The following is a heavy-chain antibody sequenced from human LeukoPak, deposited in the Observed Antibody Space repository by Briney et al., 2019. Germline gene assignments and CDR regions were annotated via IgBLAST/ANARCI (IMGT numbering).Heavy chain of an antibody. CDR2: INPNSGGT. Sequence: ASVKVSCKASGYTFTGYYMHWVRQAPGQGLEWMGWINPNSGGTNYAQKFQGRVTMTRDTSISTAYMELSRLRSDDTAVYYCASSVAIVVVPAADPYYYYMDVWGKGTTVTVSS. CDR1: GYTFTGYY. CDR3: ASSVAIVVVPAADPYYYYMDV. V-gene: IGHV1-2*02. D-gene: IGHD2-2*01. J-gene: IGHJ6*03.